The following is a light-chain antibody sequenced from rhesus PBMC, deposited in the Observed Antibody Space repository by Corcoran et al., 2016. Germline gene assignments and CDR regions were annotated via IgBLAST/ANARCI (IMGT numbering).Light chain of an antibody. CDR2: LGS. CDR1: QSLLHSNGYTY. Sequence: DIVMTQTPLSLPVTPGEPAYISCRSSQSLLHSNGYTYLFWYLQKPGQSPQLLIYLGSNRAYGVPERFSGSGSGTDFTLKISRVEAEDVVVYYCLQDIQLPYSFGQGTKVEIK. V-gene: IGKV2-78*01. CDR3: LQDIQLPYS. J-gene: IGKJ2*01.